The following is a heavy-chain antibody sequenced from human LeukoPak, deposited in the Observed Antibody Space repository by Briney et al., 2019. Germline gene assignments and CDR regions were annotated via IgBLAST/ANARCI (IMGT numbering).Heavy chain of an antibody. CDR2: IYTSGST. D-gene: IGHD5-18*01. Sequence: SETLSLTCTVSGGSISSGSYYWSWIRQPAGKGLEWIGRIYTSGSTNYNPSLKSRVTISVDTSKNQFSLKLSSVTAADTAVYYCARDPGKDTAMAAVYWGQGTLVTVSS. V-gene: IGHV4-61*02. CDR1: GGSISSGSYY. J-gene: IGHJ4*02. CDR3: ARDPGKDTAMAAVY.